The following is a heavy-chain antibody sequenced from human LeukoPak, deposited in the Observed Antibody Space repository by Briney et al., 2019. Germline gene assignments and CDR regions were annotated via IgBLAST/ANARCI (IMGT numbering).Heavy chain of an antibody. Sequence: PGGSLRLSCAASGFTFSRYWMSWVRQTPEKGLEGVANIKQDGSEKVYVDSVKGRFTISRDNAKNSLYLQMNSLRAEDTAVYYCARDEYRDGNIWGQGTMVTVSS. J-gene: IGHJ3*02. CDR2: IKQDGSEK. V-gene: IGHV3-7*05. CDR3: ARDEYRDGNI. D-gene: IGHD6-6*01. CDR1: GFTFSRYW.